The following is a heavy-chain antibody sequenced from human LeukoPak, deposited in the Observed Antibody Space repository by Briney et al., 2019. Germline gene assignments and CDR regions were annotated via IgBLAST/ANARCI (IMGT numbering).Heavy chain of an antibody. J-gene: IGHJ3*02. CDR3: AREEGSGWSQGVDAFDI. D-gene: IGHD6-19*01. CDR1: GFTVSSTY. Sequence: PGGSLRLSCAASGFTVSSTYMSWVRQAPGKGLEWVSLIYSSGSTYYADSVKGRFTISRDNSKNSLYLQINSLRAEDTAVYYCAREEGSGWSQGVDAFDIWGQGTMVTVSS. V-gene: IGHV3-66*03. CDR2: IYSSGST.